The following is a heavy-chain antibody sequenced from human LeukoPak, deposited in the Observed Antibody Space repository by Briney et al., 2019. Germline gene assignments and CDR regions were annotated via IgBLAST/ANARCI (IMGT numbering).Heavy chain of an antibody. CDR1: GFIFNNYG. CDR3: ARDPGYIAAAGYYGMDV. J-gene: IGHJ6*02. V-gene: IGHV3-48*04. CDR2: ISSSGSTI. D-gene: IGHD6-13*01. Sequence: PGRSLKLSCAASGFIFNNYGMNWVRQAPGKGLEWVSYISSSGSTIYYADSVKGRFTISRDNAKNSLYLQMNSLRAEDTAVYYCARDPGYIAAAGYYGMDVWGQGTTVTVSS.